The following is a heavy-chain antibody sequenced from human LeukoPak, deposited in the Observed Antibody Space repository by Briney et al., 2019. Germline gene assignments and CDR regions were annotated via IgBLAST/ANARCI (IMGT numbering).Heavy chain of an antibody. D-gene: IGHD3-22*01. J-gene: IGHJ4*02. Sequence: GGSLRLSCAASGFTVSSNYMSWVRQAPGKGLEWVSVIYSGGSTYYADSVKGRFTISRDNSTNTLYLQMNSLRAEDTAVYYCARAEGSGYYYDSSGYYHDYWGQGTLVTVSS. CDR1: GFTVSSNY. CDR2: IYSGGST. CDR3: ARAEGSGYYYDSSGYYHDY. V-gene: IGHV3-53*01.